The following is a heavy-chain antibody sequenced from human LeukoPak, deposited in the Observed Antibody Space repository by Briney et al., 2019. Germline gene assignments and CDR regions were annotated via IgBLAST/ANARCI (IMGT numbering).Heavy chain of an antibody. J-gene: IGHJ6*02. CDR2: INPNSGGT. CDR1: GYTFTVCY. D-gene: IGHD2-2*01. V-gene: IGHV1-2*06. CDR3: ARVVPPDASGMDV. Sequence: GASVKVSCKASGYTFTVCYMHWVRQAPGEGLEWMGRINPNSGGTNYAQKFQGRVTMTRDTSINTAYMELSSLRSDDTAVYYCARVVPPDASGMDVWGQGTTVTVSS.